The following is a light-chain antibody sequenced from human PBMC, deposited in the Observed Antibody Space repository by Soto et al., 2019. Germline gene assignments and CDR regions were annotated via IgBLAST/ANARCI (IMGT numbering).Light chain of an antibody. J-gene: IGKJ1*01. Sequence: DIQMTQSPSTLSASVGERVTITCRASQSISSWLAWYQQKPGKAPKLLIYKASSLESGVPSRFSGSGSGTEFTLTSSSLQPDDFASYYCQQYNDNPWTFGQGTKVEIK. V-gene: IGKV1-5*03. CDR3: QQYNDNPWT. CDR1: QSISSW. CDR2: KAS.